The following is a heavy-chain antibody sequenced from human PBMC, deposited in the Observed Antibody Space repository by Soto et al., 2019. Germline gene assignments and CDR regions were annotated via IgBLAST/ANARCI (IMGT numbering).Heavy chain of an antibody. CDR3: ARESIAVAPVVY. V-gene: IGHV1-3*01. Sequence: GASVKVSCKASGYTFTSYAIHWVRQAPGQRLEWMGWINAGNGNAKYSQKFQGRVTITRDTSASTAYMELSSLRSEDTAVYYCARESIAVAPVVYWGQGTLVTVSS. CDR2: INAGNGNA. CDR1: GYTFTSYA. D-gene: IGHD6-19*01. J-gene: IGHJ4*02.